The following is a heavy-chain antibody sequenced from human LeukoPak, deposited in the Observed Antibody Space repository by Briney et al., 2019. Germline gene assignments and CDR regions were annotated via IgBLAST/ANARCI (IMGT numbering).Heavy chain of an antibody. CDR1: GGSISSSSYY. V-gene: IGHV4-39*07. J-gene: IGHJ4*02. CDR3: ARGTPAPAFFFDY. D-gene: IGHD2-2*01. CDR2: IYYSGST. Sequence: SETLSLTCTVSGGSISSSSYYWGWIRQPPGKGLEWIGSIYYSGSTYYNPSLKSRVTISVDTSKNQFSLKLSSVTAADTAVYYCARGTPAPAFFFDYWGQGTLVTVSS.